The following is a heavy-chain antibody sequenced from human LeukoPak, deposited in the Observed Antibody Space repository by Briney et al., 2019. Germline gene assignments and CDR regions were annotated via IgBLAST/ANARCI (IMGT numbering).Heavy chain of an antibody. CDR2: IYSGGST. V-gene: IGHV3-66*01. CDR1: GFTFSSYA. J-gene: IGHJ4*02. CDR3: ARSKGEIDY. D-gene: IGHD3-10*01. Sequence: GGSLRLSCAASGFTFSSYAMSWVRQAPGKGLEWVSVIYSGGSTYYADSVKGRFTISRDNSRNTLYLQMNSLRAEDTAVYYCARSKGEIDYWGQGTLVTVSS.